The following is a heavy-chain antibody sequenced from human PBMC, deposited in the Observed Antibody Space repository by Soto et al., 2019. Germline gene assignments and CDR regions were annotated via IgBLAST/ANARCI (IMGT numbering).Heavy chain of an antibody. Sequence: PGGSLRLSCAASGFTFSSYAMSWVRQAPGKGLEWVSAISGSGGSTYYADSVKGRFTISRDNSKNTLYLQMNSLRAEDTAVYYCAKDRASLNYDILTGLDAFDIWGQGTMVTVSS. V-gene: IGHV3-23*01. CDR3: AKDRASLNYDILTGLDAFDI. J-gene: IGHJ3*02. D-gene: IGHD3-9*01. CDR1: GFTFSSYA. CDR2: ISGSGGST.